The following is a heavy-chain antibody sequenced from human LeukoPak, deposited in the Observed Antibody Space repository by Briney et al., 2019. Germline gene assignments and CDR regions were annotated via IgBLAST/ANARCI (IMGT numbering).Heavy chain of an antibody. CDR3: ARGHIMGATRTFDP. J-gene: IGHJ5*02. CDR1: GGSISSYY. Sequence: PSETLSLTCTVSGGSISSYYWSWIRQPPGKGLEWIGYNYYTGSTNYNPSLKSRVTISVDTSKNQFSLKLSSVTAADTAVYYCARGHIMGATRTFDPWGQGTLVTVSS. D-gene: IGHD1-26*01. CDR2: NYYTGST. V-gene: IGHV4-59*01.